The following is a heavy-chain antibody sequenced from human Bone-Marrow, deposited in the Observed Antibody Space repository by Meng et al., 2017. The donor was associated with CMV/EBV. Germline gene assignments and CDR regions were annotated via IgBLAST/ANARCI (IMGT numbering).Heavy chain of an antibody. CDR2: ISWNSGSI. V-gene: IGHV3-74*01. J-gene: IGHJ4*02. CDR3: ARVKTYYYDSSGYGYFDY. D-gene: IGHD3-22*01. CDR1: GFTFSSYS. Sequence: GGSLRLSCAASGFTFSSYSMNWVRQAPGKGLEWVSGISWNSGSIGYADSVKGRFTISRDNAKNTLYLQMNSLRAEDTAVYYCARVKTYYYDSSGYGYFDYWGQGTLVTVSS.